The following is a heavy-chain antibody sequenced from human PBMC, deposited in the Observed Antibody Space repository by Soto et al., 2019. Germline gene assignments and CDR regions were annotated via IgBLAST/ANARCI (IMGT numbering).Heavy chain of an antibody. J-gene: IGHJ4*02. CDR2: ISAYNGNT. Sequence: QVQLVQSGAEVKKPGASVKVSCKASGYTFTSYGISWVRQAPGQGLEWMGWISAYNGNTYHAQKLQGRVTMTTDTATSTANMELRSSRSDDTAVYYFARDLGGWEDCWGQGALVTVSS. V-gene: IGHV1-18*01. D-gene: IGHD6-19*01. CDR3: ARDLGGWEDC. CDR1: GYTFTSYG.